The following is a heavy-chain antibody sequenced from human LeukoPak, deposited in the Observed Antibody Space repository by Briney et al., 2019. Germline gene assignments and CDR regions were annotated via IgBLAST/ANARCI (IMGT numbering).Heavy chain of an antibody. CDR1: GFTFSIYW. CDR3: ARVVGMTPMDI. J-gene: IGHJ3*02. CDR2: INSDGSST. V-gene: IGHV3-74*01. D-gene: IGHD2-21*02. Sequence: GGSLRLSCGASGFTFSIYWMHWVRHAPGKGLVWVSRINSDGSSTNYADSVKGRFTISRDNAKNTLYLQMNSLGAEDTAVYYCARVVGMTPMDIWGQGTMVTVSS.